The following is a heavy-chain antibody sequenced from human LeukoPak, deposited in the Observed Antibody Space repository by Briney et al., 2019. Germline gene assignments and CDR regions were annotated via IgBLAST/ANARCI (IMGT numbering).Heavy chain of an antibody. CDR3: VKGVVVVTARAFDY. D-gene: IGHD2-21*02. Sequence: PGGSLRLSCSASGFTFSSYAMHWVRQAPGKGLEYVSGISSNGGSTYYADSVKGRFTISRDNSKNTLYLQMSSLRAEDTAVYYCVKGVVVVTARAFDYWGQGTLVTVSS. J-gene: IGHJ4*02. CDR1: GFTFSSYA. V-gene: IGHV3-64D*06. CDR2: ISSNGGST.